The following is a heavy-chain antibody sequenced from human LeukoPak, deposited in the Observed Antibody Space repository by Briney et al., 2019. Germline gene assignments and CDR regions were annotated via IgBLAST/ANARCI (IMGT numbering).Heavy chain of an antibody. CDR3: ARDLTTVVTYGLDY. CDR2: ISYDGSNK. Sequence: GGSLRLSCAASGFTFSSYAMHWVRQAPGKGLEWVAVISYDGSNKYYADSVKGRFTISRDNSKNTLYLQMNSLRAEDTAVYYCARDLTTVVTYGLDYWGQGALVTVSS. CDR1: GFTFSSYA. V-gene: IGHV3-30*04. J-gene: IGHJ4*02. D-gene: IGHD4-23*01.